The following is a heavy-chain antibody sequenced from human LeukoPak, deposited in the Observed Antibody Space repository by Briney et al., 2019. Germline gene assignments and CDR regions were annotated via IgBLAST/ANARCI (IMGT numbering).Heavy chain of an antibody. CDR2: ISGSGGST. CDR3: AKDSYYDSSGYRLYFDY. CDR1: GFTFSSYA. Sequence: PGGSLRLSCAASGFTFSSYAMSWVRQAPGKGLEWVSAISGSGGSTYYADSVKGRFTISRDNSKSTLYLQMNSLRAEDTAVYYCAKDSYYDSSGYRLYFDYWGQGTLVTVSS. D-gene: IGHD3-22*01. V-gene: IGHV3-23*01. J-gene: IGHJ4*02.